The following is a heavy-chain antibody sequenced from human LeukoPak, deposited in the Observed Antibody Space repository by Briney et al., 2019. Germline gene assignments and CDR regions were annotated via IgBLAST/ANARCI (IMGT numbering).Heavy chain of an antibody. D-gene: IGHD3-16*01. CDR1: GFTFWSYG. V-gene: IGHV3-30*18. CDR2: ISYDGRNE. Sequence: PGRSLRLSCAASGFTFWSYGMHWVRQAPGKGLEWVAVISYDGRNEYYADSVRGRLTISRDNSKNTLYLDMNSLRAGDTAVYYCAKDRRMMSSYFGMDVWGQGTTVTVSS. J-gene: IGHJ6*02. CDR3: AKDRRMMSSYFGMDV.